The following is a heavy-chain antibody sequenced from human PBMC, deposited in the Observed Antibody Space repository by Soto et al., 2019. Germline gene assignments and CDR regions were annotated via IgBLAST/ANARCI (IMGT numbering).Heavy chain of an antibody. Sequence: QVQLQESGPGLVKPSQTLSLTCTVSGGSISSGDYYWSWIRQPPGKGLEWIGYIYYSGSTYYNPSLKSRVTISVDASKNQFSLKLSSVTAADTAVYYCARGYSNYVFGARGSMDVWGQGTTVTVSS. V-gene: IGHV4-30-4*01. CDR2: IYYSGST. CDR3: ARGYSNYVFGARGSMDV. D-gene: IGHD4-4*01. CDR1: GGSISSGDYY. J-gene: IGHJ6*02.